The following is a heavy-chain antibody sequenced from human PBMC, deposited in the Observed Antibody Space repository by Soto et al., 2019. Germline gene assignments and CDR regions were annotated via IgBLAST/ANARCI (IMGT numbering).Heavy chain of an antibody. CDR1: GFTSSSYG. J-gene: IGHJ6*02. D-gene: IGHD2-2*01. V-gene: IGHV3-33*01. CDR2: IWYDGSNK. Sequence: GGSLRLSCAASGFTSSSYGMHWVRQAPGKGLEWVAVIWYDGSNKYYADSVKGRFTISRDNSKNTLYLQMNSLRAEDTAVYYCARDHCSSTSCYRDYYYYYGMDVWGQGTTVTVSS. CDR3: ARDHCSSTSCYRDYYYYYGMDV.